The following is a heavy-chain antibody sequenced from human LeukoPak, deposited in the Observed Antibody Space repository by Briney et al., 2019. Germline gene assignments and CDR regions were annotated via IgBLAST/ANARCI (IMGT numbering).Heavy chain of an antibody. Sequence: GGSLRLSCAASGFTFSSHWMHWVRQAPGKGLVWVSRINSDGSSISYADSVKGRFTISRDNAKNTLYLQMNSLRAEDTALYYCVRSLRSADFWGQGTLVTVSS. V-gene: IGHV3-74*01. J-gene: IGHJ4*02. CDR3: VRSLRSADF. CDR2: INSDGSSI. CDR1: GFTFSSHW.